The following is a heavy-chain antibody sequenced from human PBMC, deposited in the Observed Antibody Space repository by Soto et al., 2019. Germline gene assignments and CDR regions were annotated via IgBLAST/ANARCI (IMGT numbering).Heavy chain of an antibody. CDR2: IYHSGSA. V-gene: IGHV4-30-2*01. Sequence: PSETLSLTCAVSGDSISSGGYSWNWIRQPPGKGLEWIGYIYHSGSAHYNPSLKNRVTLSVDRSKNQFSLRLNSVTAADTAIYFCASGGDGYKLPYCGQGALVTVSS. CDR3: ASGGDGYKLPY. J-gene: IGHJ4*02. CDR1: GDSISSGGYS. D-gene: IGHD5-12*01.